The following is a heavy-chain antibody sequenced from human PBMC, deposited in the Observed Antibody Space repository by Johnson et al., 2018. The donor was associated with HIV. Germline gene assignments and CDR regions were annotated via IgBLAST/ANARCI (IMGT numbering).Heavy chain of an antibody. V-gene: IGHV3-49*04. Sequence: VQLVESGGGLVQPERSLRLSCTAYGFTFGDYAMSWVRQAPAKGLDWVGFLSSQAYGGTTESAASVTVRFTISRDDSKSIAYLQMKSLKTEDTAVYYCTRVSRSGWYVAAFDIWGHGTMVTVSS. CDR3: TRVSRSGWYVAAFDI. D-gene: IGHD6-19*01. J-gene: IGHJ3*02. CDR2: LSSQAYGGTT. CDR1: GFTFGDYA.